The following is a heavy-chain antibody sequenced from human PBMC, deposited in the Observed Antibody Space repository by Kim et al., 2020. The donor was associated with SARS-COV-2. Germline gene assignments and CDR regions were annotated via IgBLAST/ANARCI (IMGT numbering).Heavy chain of an antibody. CDR3: ARGLWWEL. D-gene: IGHD2-15*01. Sequence: SETLSLTCAVYGGSFSGYYWSWIRQPPGKGLEWIGEINHSGSTNYNPSLKSRVTISVDTSKNQFSLKLSSVTAADTAVYYCARGLWWELWGQGTLVTVSS. V-gene: IGHV4-34*01. J-gene: IGHJ4*02. CDR2: INHSGST. CDR1: GGSFSGYY.